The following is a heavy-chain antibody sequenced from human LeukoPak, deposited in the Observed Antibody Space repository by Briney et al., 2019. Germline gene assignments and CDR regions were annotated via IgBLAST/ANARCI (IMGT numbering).Heavy chain of an antibody. D-gene: IGHD2-2*01. Sequence: QAGGSLRLSCAASGFNFSSYWMSWVRQAPGKGLECVANIKQDGSEKYYVDSVKGRFTISRDNAKNSLYLQMNSLRVEDTAVYYCARAPTVLVGYCSSSSCQADYWGQGTLVTVSS. J-gene: IGHJ4*02. CDR3: ARAPTVLVGYCSSSSCQADY. CDR2: IKQDGSEK. V-gene: IGHV3-7*01. CDR1: GFNFSSYW.